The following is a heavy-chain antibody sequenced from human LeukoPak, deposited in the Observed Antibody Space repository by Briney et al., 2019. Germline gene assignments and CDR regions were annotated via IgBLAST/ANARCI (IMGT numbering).Heavy chain of an antibody. CDR2: IYYSGST. V-gene: IGHV4-59*01. CDR3: ASYSGSLYYFDY. Sequence: PSETLSLTCTVSGGSISSYYWSWIRQPPGKGLEWIGYIYYSGSTNYNPSLKSRVTISVDTSKNQFSLKLSSVTAADTAVYYCASYSGSLYYFDYWGQGTLVTVSS. D-gene: IGHD1-26*01. CDR1: GGSISSYY. J-gene: IGHJ4*02.